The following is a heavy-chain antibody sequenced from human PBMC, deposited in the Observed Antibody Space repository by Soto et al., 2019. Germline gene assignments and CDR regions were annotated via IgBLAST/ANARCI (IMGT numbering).Heavy chain of an antibody. V-gene: IGHV1-18*01. CDR3: ARDPEQLAYCGGDRHLLDY. CDR1: GYTFTSYG. CDR2: ISAYNGNT. D-gene: IGHD2-21*02. J-gene: IGHJ4*02. Sequence: ASVKVSCKASGYTFTSYGISWVRQAPGQGLEWMGWISAYNGNTNYAQKLQGRVTMTTDTSTSTAYMELRSLRSDDTAVYYCARDPEQLAYCGGDRHLLDYWGQGSLVIVSS.